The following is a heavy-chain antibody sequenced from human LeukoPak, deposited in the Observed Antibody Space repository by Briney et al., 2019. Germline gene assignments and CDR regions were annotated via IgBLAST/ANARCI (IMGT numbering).Heavy chain of an antibody. D-gene: IGHD6-19*01. CDR3: ARNSSSGWFDF. J-gene: IGHJ4*02. CDR1: GDSIRSHLYY. CDR2: IYNSVST. Sequence: SETLSLTCTVSGDSIRSHLYYRGWIRQTPGKGLEWIASIYNSVSTFYNPSLKSRVTIPVDTSKNHFSLRLTSVNVADTGVYYCARNSSSGWFDFWGQGILVTVSS. V-gene: IGHV4-39*02.